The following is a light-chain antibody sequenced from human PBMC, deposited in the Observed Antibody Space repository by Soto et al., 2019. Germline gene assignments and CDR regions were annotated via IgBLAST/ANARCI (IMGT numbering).Light chain of an antibody. J-gene: IGLJ2*01. CDR1: NGDIGTYKY. V-gene: IGLV2-14*01. CDR3: SSFTRDATLI. CDR2: EVI. Sequence: QSALTQPASVSGSPGQSITISCTGSNGDIGTYKYVSWYQQRPGKAPKLVIYEVINRPSGISNRFSGSKSGNTASLTISDLQPEDDADYYCSSFTRDATLIFGGGTKLTVL.